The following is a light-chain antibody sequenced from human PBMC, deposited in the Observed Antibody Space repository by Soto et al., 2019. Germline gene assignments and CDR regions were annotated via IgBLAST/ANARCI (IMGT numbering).Light chain of an antibody. CDR1: QSVSSSY. J-gene: IGKJ2*01. V-gene: IGKV3-20*01. CDR2: GAS. CDR3: QQYGSSPYT. Sequence: EIVLTQSPGTLSLSPGERATLSCRASQSVSSSYLAWYQQKPGQAPRLLIYGASSSATGIPDRFSGSGSGTDFTLTISILEPEDWAVYCCQQYGSSPYTVGQGNKLECK.